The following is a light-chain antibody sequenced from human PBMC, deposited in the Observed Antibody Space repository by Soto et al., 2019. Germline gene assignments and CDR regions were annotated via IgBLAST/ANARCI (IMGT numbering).Light chain of an antibody. CDR1: QDVNNS. CDR3: QQYYKVPVT. J-gene: IGKJ5*01. V-gene: IGKV1-33*01. CDR2: DVS. Sequence: DIQMTQSPSSLSASIGDRVTITCQASQDVNNSLNWYQQKPRKAPNLLIYDVSNLGTGVSSRFGGSGSGTDFTFTISRLQPEDIGAYYCQQYYKVPVTFGQGTRLEI.